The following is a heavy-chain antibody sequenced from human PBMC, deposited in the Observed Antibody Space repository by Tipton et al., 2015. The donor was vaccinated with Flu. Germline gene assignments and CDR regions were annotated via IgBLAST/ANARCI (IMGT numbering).Heavy chain of an antibody. CDR3: AREDYYDSSGQSPNDPFDL. CDR1: GYSFTTYW. J-gene: IGHJ3*01. CDR2: IYLDDSDA. V-gene: IGHV5-51*03. D-gene: IGHD3-22*01. Sequence: VQLVQSGAEMKKPGESLKISCKGSGYSFTTYWIHWVRQMPGKGLEWMGIIYLDDSDARYSPSFQGQVTISADKSISTAYLQWTSLKASDTGMYYCAREDYYDSSGQSPNDPFDLWGQGTMVTVSS.